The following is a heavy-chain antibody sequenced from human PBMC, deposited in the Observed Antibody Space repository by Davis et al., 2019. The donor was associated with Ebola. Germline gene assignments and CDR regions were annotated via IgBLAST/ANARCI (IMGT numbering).Heavy chain of an antibody. CDR3: ARAVAGWFDP. J-gene: IGHJ5*02. Sequence: ASVKVSCKASGYTFTNYGITWVRQAPGQGLEWMGWINPHNGNTNYAQNVQGRVIMTSDTATTTAYMEVGSLRSDDTAVYYCARAVAGWFDPWGQGTLVTVSS. D-gene: IGHD6-19*01. V-gene: IGHV1-18*04. CDR1: GYTFTNYG. CDR2: INPHNGNT.